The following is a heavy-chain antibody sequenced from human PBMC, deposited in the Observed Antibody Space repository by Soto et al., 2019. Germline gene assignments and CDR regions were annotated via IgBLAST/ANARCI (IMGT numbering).Heavy chain of an antibody. CDR2: IYYSGST. J-gene: IGHJ4*02. CDR3: AGDYVWGSYPLH. V-gene: IGHV4-39*01. D-gene: IGHD3-16*02. Sequence: QLQLQESGPGLVKPSETLSLTCTVSGGSISSSSYYWGWIRQPPGKGLEWIGSIYYSGSTYYNPSLKSRVPISVDTSKNQFSLKLSSVTAADTAVYYCAGDYVWGSYPLHWGQGTLVTVSS. CDR1: GGSISSSSYY.